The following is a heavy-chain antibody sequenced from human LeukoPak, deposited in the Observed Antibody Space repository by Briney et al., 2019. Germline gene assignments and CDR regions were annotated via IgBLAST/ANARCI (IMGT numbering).Heavy chain of an antibody. Sequence: GGSLRLSCAVSGYTFSNYWMSWVRQAPGKGLGWVANIKEDGSEKYYVDSVKGRFTISRDNAKNSLYLQMNSLRAEDTAVYYCARQLVGATYFDYWGQGTLVTVSS. D-gene: IGHD1-26*01. CDR3: ARQLVGATYFDY. J-gene: IGHJ4*02. V-gene: IGHV3-7*01. CDR2: IKEDGSEK. CDR1: GYTFSNYW.